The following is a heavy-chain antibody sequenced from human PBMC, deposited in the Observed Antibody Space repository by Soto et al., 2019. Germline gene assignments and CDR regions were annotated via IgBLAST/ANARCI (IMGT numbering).Heavy chain of an antibody. V-gene: IGHV3-53*01. CDR1: GFTVSTNY. J-gene: IGHJ4*02. CDR3: ARGAEKGVPGPLDS. Sequence: EVQLVESGGGLIQPGGSLRLSCAASGFTVSTNYMSWVRQAPGKGLEWVSVIYSGGSTHYADSVRGRFAISRDNSKNTLYLHMNSLRAEDTAVYYCARGAEKGVPGPLDSWGQGTLVTVSS. CDR2: IYSGGST. D-gene: IGHD3-16*01.